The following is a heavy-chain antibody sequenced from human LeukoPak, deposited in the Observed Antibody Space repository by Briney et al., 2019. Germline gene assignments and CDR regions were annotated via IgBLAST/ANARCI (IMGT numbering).Heavy chain of an antibody. CDR1: GHTFTAYY. Sequence: ASVKVSCKASGHTFTAYYMFWVRQAPGQGLEWMGIINPSGGSTSYAQKFQGRVTMTRDTSTSTVYMELSSLRSEDTAVYYCARAIGLYGADGYWGQGTLVTVSS. V-gene: IGHV1-46*01. CDR3: ARAIGLYGADGY. D-gene: IGHD4-17*01. CDR2: INPSGGST. J-gene: IGHJ4*02.